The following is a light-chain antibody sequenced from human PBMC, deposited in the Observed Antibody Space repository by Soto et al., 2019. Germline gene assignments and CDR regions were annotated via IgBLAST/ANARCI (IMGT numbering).Light chain of an antibody. Sequence: EIVLTHSRGTLSLSPGERATLSCRGRQSISSSYLAWYQQKPGQAPRLLIYGASRRATGIPARFSGRESGTDFTLTITTLEPEDSAVYFCQQYASSPYTFGQGTKVDIK. J-gene: IGKJ2*01. CDR2: GAS. CDR1: QSISSSY. CDR3: QQYASSPYT. V-gene: IGKV3-20*01.